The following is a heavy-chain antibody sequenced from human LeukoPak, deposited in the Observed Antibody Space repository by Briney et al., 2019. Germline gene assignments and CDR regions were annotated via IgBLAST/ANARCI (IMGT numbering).Heavy chain of an antibody. CDR2: INHSGST. V-gene: IGHV4-34*01. Sequence: SETLSLTCAVYGGSFSGYYWSWIRQPPGKGLEWFGEINHSGSTNYNPSLKSRVTISVDTSKNQFSLKLSSVTAADTAVYYCARLIAVAGTDYWGQGTLVTVSS. J-gene: IGHJ4*02. D-gene: IGHD6-19*01. CDR3: ARLIAVAGTDY. CDR1: GGSFSGYY.